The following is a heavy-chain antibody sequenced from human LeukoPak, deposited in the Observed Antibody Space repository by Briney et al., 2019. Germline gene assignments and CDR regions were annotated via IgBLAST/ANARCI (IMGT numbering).Heavy chain of an antibody. V-gene: IGHV3-21*01. CDR1: GFTFSSYS. CDR2: ISSSSSYI. D-gene: IGHD3-10*01. J-gene: IGHJ4*02. Sequence: PGGSLRLSCAASGFTFSSYSMNWVRQAPGKGLEWVSSISSSSSYIYYADSVKGRFTISRDNAKNSLYLQMNSLRAEDTAVYYCARDMRDLWFGELATDYWGQGTLVTVSS. CDR3: ARDMRDLWFGELATDY.